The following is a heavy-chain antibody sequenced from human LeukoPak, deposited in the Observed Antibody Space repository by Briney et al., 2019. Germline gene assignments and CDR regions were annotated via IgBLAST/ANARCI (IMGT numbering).Heavy chain of an antibody. J-gene: IGHJ4*02. CDR1: GFTFSSYV. V-gene: IGHV3-48*03. CDR3: ARWASLYYFDY. D-gene: IGHD6-6*01. CDR2: ISSSGSTI. Sequence: PGGSLRLSCAASGFTFSSYVMNWVRQAPGKGLEWVSYISSSGSTIYYADSVKGRFTISRDNAKSSLYLQMNSLRVEDTAVYYCARWASLYYFDYWGQGTLVTVSS.